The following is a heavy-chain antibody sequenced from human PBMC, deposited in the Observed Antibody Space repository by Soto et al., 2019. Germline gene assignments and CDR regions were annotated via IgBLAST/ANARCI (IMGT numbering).Heavy chain of an antibody. Sequence: GGSLRLSCAASGFTFSDYYMSWIRQAPGKGLEWVSYISSSSSYTNYADSVKGRFTISRDNAKNSLYLQMNSLRAEDTAVYYCARVVDTAAVVDYWGQGTLVTVSS. V-gene: IGHV3-11*06. CDR2: ISSSSSYT. CDR3: ARVVDTAAVVDY. D-gene: IGHD5-18*01. J-gene: IGHJ4*02. CDR1: GFTFSDYY.